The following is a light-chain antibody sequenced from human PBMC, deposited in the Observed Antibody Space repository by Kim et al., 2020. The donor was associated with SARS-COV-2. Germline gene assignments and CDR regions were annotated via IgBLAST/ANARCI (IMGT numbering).Light chain of an antibody. Sequence: VSPGQTASITCSGPNLGDKYAYWYQQKPGQSPVLVIYQHTKRPSGISQRFSGFSSGNTATLTISPAQTIDEADYYCQAWDSGTAVFGGGTKVTVL. CDR3: QAWDSGTAV. CDR1: NLGDKY. CDR2: QHT. J-gene: IGLJ2*01. V-gene: IGLV3-1*01.